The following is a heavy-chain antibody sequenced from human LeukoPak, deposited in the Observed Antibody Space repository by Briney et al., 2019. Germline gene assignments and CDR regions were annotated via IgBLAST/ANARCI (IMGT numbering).Heavy chain of an antibody. V-gene: IGHV5-51*01. CDR3: ARSLSSSWYVDWFDP. D-gene: IGHD6-13*01. Sequence: GESLKISCKGSGYSFTSYWIGWERQMPGKGLEWMGIIYPGDSDTRYSPSFQGQVTISADKSISTAYLQWGSLKASDTAMYYCARSLSSSWYVDWFDPWGQGTLVTVSS. CDR2: IYPGDSDT. CDR1: GYSFTSYW. J-gene: IGHJ5*02.